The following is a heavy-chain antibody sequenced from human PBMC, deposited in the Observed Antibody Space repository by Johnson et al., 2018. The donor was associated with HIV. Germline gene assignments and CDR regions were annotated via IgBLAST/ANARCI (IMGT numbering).Heavy chain of an antibody. CDR1: GFTFCNAW. CDR3: ASDRPNCDSTTCYNALDI. J-gene: IGHJ3*02. V-gene: IGHV3-15*01. CDR2: FKRKTAGGTA. D-gene: IGHD2-2*02. Sequence: LQLVESGGGLLKPGGSLNLPFPPSGFTFCNAWLHWPRKAPGKGLEWVGRFKRKTAGGTADPGDPVNAGVTASKDDSKDTVYLQMNSLKTEDTAVYFCASDRPNCDSTTCYNALDIWGQGTMVTVSS.